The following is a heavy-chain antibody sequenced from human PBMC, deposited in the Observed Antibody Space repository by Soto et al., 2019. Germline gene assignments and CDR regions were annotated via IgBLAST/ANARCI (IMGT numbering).Heavy chain of an antibody. CDR2: IIPILGIA. Sequence: QVQLVQSGAEVKKPGSSVKVSCKASGGTFSSYTISWVRQAPGQGLEWMGRIIPILGIANYAQKFQGRVTITADKSTSTAYMELSSLRSEDTAVYYCAGMGLRLGELSSPSAPYWGQGTLVTVSS. J-gene: IGHJ4*02. CDR3: AGMGLRLGELSSPSAPY. CDR1: GGTFSSYT. V-gene: IGHV1-69*02. D-gene: IGHD3-16*02.